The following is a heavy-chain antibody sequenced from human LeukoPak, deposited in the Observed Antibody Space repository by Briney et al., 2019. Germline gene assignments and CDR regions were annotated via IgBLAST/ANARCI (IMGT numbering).Heavy chain of an antibody. J-gene: IGHJ4*02. CDR2: ISGSGGST. D-gene: IGHD4-23*01. Sequence: GGSLRLSCAASGFTFSSYAMSWVRQAPGKGLEWVSAISGSGGSTYYADSVKGRFTISRDNSENTLYLQMNSLRAEDTAVYYCAKDHNYGGNSPFDYWGQGTLVTVSS. CDR1: GFTFSSYA. V-gene: IGHV3-23*01. CDR3: AKDHNYGGNSPFDY.